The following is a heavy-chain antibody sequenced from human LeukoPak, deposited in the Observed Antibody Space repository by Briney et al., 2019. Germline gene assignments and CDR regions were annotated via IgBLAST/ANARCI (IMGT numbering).Heavy chain of an antibody. CDR1: GYSISSGYY. Sequence: PSETLSLTCTVSGYSISSGYYWGWIRQPPGKGLEWIGSIYHSGSTYYNPSLKSRVTISVDTSKNQFSLKLSSVTAADTAVYYCARGGGYSYGYAPDFDYWGQGTLVTVSS. J-gene: IGHJ4*02. D-gene: IGHD5-18*01. CDR3: ARGGGYSYGYAPDFDY. CDR2: IYHSGST. V-gene: IGHV4-38-2*02.